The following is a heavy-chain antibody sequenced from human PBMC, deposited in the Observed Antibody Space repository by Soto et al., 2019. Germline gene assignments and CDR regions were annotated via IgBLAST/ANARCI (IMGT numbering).Heavy chain of an antibody. Sequence: VQLVESGGGLVQPGRSLRLSCAASGFTFDDYAMHWVRQAPGKGLEWVSGISWNSGSIGYADSVKGRFTISRDNAKNSLYLQMNSLRAEDTALYYCAKSSPPAIAAATYGMDVWGQGTTVTVSS. CDR2: ISWNSGSI. D-gene: IGHD6-13*01. V-gene: IGHV3-9*01. CDR3: AKSSPPAIAAATYGMDV. CDR1: GFTFDDYA. J-gene: IGHJ6*02.